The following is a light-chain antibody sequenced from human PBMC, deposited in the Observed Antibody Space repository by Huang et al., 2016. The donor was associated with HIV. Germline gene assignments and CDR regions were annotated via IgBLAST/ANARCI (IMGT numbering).Light chain of an antibody. CDR3: QQLHTYPIT. CDR2: GAS. CDR1: QDIGTS. Sequence: QLTQSPPSLSASVVDTIIISCRASQDIGTSLAWYQQKTGRAPKLLISGASTLQTAVPSRFSGDSAGTFFTLFITGLQPEDFATYYCQQLHTYPITFGQGTRLDIK. V-gene: IGKV1-13*02. J-gene: IGKJ5*01.